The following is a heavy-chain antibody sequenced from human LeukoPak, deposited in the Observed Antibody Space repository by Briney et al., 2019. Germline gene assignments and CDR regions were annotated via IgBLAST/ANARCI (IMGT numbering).Heavy chain of an antibody. CDR2: ISSSSSYI. J-gene: IGHJ4*02. CDR3: ARDPGRQTGYSGYDTRTFVDY. Sequence: GGSLRLSCAASGFTFSSYSMNLVRQAPGKGLEWVSSISSSSSYIYYADSVKGRFTISKDNAKNSLYLQMNSLRAEDTSVYYFARDPGRQTGYSGYDTRTFVDYWGQGTLVTVSS. V-gene: IGHV3-21*01. CDR1: GFTFSSYS. D-gene: IGHD5-12*01.